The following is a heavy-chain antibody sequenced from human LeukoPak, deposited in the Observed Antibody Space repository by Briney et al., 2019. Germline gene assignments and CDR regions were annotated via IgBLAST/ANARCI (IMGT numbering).Heavy chain of an antibody. Sequence: GGSLRLSCAAPGFTFSSYGMNWVRQAPGKGLEWVSAFSASGSTYYADSVKGRFTVSRDNSENMLYLQMNSLRAEDTAVYYCAQDLSYIGLDNWGQGTLVTVSS. V-gene: IGHV3-23*01. CDR1: GFTFSSYG. J-gene: IGHJ4*02. D-gene: IGHD2-15*01. CDR3: AQDLSYIGLDN. CDR2: FSASGST.